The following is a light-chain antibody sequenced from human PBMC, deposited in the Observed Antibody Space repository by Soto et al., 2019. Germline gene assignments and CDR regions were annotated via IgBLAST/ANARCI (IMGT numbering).Light chain of an antibody. CDR2: GDS. Sequence: QSVLTQPPSVSGAPGQRDTISCTGSRSNIGAGYDVHWYQQLPGTAPKLLIHGDSNRPSGVPDRFSGSKSGTSASLAITGLQAEDEAYYYGESYDSSLSVLYVFGTGTKV. J-gene: IGLJ1*01. CDR1: RSNIGAGYD. CDR3: ESYDSSLSVLYV. V-gene: IGLV1-40*01.